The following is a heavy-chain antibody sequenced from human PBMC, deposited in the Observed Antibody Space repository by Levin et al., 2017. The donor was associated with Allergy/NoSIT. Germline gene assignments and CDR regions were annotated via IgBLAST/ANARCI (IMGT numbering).Heavy chain of an antibody. CDR1: GYTFTGCY. V-gene: IGHV1-2*02. Sequence: ASVKVSCKASGYTFTGCYMHWVRQAPGQGLEWMGWINPNSGGTNYAQKFQGRVTMTRDTSISTAYMELSRLRSDDTAVYYCARDVGAAAGTGYYGMDVWGQGTTVTVSS. CDR2: INPNSGGT. J-gene: IGHJ6*02. CDR3: ARDVGAAAGTGYYGMDV. D-gene: IGHD6-13*01.